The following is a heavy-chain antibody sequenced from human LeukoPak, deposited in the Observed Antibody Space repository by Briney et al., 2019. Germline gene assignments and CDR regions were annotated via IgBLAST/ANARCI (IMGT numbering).Heavy chain of an antibody. V-gene: IGHV3-7*01. D-gene: IGHD3-22*01. CDR1: GFTFSSYW. Sequence: GGSLRLSCAASGFTFSSYWMSWVRQAPGKGLEWVANIKQDGSEKYYVDSVKGRFTISRDNSKNTLYLQMNSLRAEDTAVYYCAKDRGSSGYYDYWGQGTLVTVSS. CDR2: IKQDGSEK. CDR3: AKDRGSSGYYDY. J-gene: IGHJ4*02.